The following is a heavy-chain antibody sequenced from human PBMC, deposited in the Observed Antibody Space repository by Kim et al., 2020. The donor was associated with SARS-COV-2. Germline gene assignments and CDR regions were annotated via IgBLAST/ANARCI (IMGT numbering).Heavy chain of an antibody. CDR1: GDSISSYY. J-gene: IGHJ2*01. CDR3: ASNSGSYSAWYFDL. D-gene: IGHD1-26*01. Sequence: SETLSLTCTVSGDSISSYYWNWIRQPPGRGLEWIGHIYYDGTTNYNPSLKSRVAMSLDTSKNQVSLKLDSVTAADTAVYYCASNSGSYSAWYFDLWGRGTLVSVSS. CDR2: IYYDGTT. V-gene: IGHV4-59*01.